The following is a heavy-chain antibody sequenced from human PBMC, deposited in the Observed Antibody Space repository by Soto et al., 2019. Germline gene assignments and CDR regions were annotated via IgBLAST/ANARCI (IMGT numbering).Heavy chain of an antibody. CDR1: GYTFTSYY. D-gene: IGHD2-2*01. CDR2: INPSGGST. CDR3: AVTLGYCSSTSCYDKYYYGMDV. V-gene: IGHV1-46*01. Sequence: ASVKVSCKASGYTFTSYYMHWVRQAPGQGLEWMGIINPSGGSTSYAQKFQGRVTMTRDTSTSTVYMELSSLRSEDTAVYYCAVTLGYCSSTSCYDKYYYGMDVWGQGTTVTVSS. J-gene: IGHJ6*02.